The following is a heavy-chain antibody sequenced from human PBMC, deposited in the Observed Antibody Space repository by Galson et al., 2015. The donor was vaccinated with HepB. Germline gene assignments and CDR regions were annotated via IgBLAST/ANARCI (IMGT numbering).Heavy chain of an antibody. V-gene: IGHV3-23*01. CDR2: ITGSGGST. CDR3: AKDSVTHGYYYYMDV. CDR1: GFTFSSYA. D-gene: IGHD4-23*01. Sequence: SLGLSCATSGFTFSSYAMSWVRQAPGKGLEWVSGITGSGGSTYYADSVKGRFTISRDNSKNTLYLQMNSLRAEDTAVYYCAKDSVTHGYYYYMDVWGKGTTVTVSS. J-gene: IGHJ6*03.